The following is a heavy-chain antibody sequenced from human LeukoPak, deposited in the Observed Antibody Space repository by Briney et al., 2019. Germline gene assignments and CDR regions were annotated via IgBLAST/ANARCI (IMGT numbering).Heavy chain of an antibody. D-gene: IGHD3-3*01. CDR3: AKARHYDFWSGEGNFDY. V-gene: IGHV3-23*01. J-gene: IGHJ4*02. CDR2: ISGSGSST. CDR1: GFNFSSYA. Sequence: GGSLRLSCAASGFNFSSYAMSWVRQAPGKGLEWVSAISGSGSSTYYADSVKGRFTISRDNSKNTLYLQVNSLRAEDTAVYYCAKARHYDFWSGEGNFDYWGQGTLVTVSS.